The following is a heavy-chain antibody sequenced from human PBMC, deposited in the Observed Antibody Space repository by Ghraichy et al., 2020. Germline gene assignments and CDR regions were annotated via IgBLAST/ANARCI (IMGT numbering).Heavy chain of an antibody. J-gene: IGHJ4*02. Sequence: GGSLRLSCAASGFTFSSYAMSWVRQAPGKGLEWVSAISGSGGSTYYADSVKGRFTISRGNSKNTLYLQMNSLRAEDTAVYYCAKDSGYDTGAVKWGGIDYWGQGTLVTVSS. D-gene: IGHD5-12*01. V-gene: IGHV3-23*01. CDR1: GFTFSSYA. CDR3: AKDSGYDTGAVKWGGIDY. CDR2: ISGSGGST.